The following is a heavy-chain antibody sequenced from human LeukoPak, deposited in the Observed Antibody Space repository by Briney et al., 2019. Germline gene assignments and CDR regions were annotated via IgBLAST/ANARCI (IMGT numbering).Heavy chain of an antibody. CDR2: IRYDGSNK. J-gene: IGHJ4*02. CDR1: GFTFSSYG. Sequence: GGSLRLSCAASGFTFSSYGMHWVRQAPGKGLEWVAFIRYDGSNKYYADSVKGRFTISRDNSKNTLYLQMNSLRAEDTAVYYCAKERRRYCSSTSCYDFDYWGQGTLVTVSS. CDR3: AKERRRYCSSTSCYDFDY. V-gene: IGHV3-30*02. D-gene: IGHD2-2*01.